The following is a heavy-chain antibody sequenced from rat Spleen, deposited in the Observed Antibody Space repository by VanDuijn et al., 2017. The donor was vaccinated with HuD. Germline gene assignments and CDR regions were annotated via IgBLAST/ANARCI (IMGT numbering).Heavy chain of an antibody. J-gene: IGHJ1*01. D-gene: IGHD1-9*01. CDR3: ASPNTYYPPWYFDF. Sequence: EVQLVESDGGLVQPGRSLKLSCAASGFTFSDYYMAWVRQAPKKGLEWVASISYEGSSTYYGDSVKGRFTISRDNAKSTLYLQMNSLRSEDTATYYCASPNTYYPPWYFDFWGPGTMVTVSS. CDR2: ISYEGSST. V-gene: IGHV5-22*01. CDR1: GFTFSDYY.